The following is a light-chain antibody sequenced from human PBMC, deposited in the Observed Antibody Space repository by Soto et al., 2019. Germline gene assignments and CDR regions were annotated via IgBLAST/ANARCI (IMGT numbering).Light chain of an antibody. J-gene: IGKJ1*01. CDR2: GAS. V-gene: IGKV3-20*01. CDR1: QSVSSSY. CDR3: QQYGIAHRGWT. Sequence: EIVLTQSPGTLSLSPGERATLSCRASQSVSSSYLAWYQQKPGQAPRLLIYGASSRATGIPDRFSGSGSGTDFPLTISRLEPEDFAVYYWQQYGIAHRGWTFGQGPKVEI.